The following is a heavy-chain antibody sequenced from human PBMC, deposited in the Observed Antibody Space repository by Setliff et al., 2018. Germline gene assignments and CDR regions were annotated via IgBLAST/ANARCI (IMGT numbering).Heavy chain of an antibody. Sequence: GASVKVSCKTSGYAFITFGMSWVRQAPGQGLEWMGWMSPVYGIANYARKFQGRVTLTADTSTTTAYLELASLRDDDTAVYHCVRGPGPSVVVAIPFDHWGQGSLVTVSS. CDR2: MSPVYGIA. CDR1: GYAFITFG. J-gene: IGHJ4*02. D-gene: IGHD5-12*01. V-gene: IGHV1-18*01. CDR3: VRGPGPSVVVAIPFDH.